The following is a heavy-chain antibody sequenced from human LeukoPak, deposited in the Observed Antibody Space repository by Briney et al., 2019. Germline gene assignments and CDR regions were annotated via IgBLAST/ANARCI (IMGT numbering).Heavy chain of an antibody. CDR1: GFTFSTYS. Sequence: SGGSLRLSSADSGFTFSTYSVNWVRQTPGKGLEWLSYISTSSRTIYYADSVKGRFTISRDNAKNSLYLQMDSLRAEDTAVYYCAGGESLGYWGQGTLVTVSS. CDR3: AGGESLGY. J-gene: IGHJ4*02. CDR2: ISTSSRTI. D-gene: IGHD2/OR15-2a*01. V-gene: IGHV3-48*01.